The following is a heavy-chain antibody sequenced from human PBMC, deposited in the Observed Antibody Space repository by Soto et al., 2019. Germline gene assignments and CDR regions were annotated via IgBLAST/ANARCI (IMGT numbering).Heavy chain of an antibody. CDR1: GGSVSSGSYY. Sequence: PSETLSLTCTVSGGSVSSGSYYWSWIRQPPGKGLEWIGYIYYSGSTNYNPSLKSRVTISVDTSKNQFSLKLSSVTAADTAVYYCARHPPVYYYDSSGYYCFDSWGPGTLVNVSS. V-gene: IGHV4-61*01. D-gene: IGHD3-22*01. CDR2: IYYSGST. CDR3: ARHPPVYYYDSSGYYCFDS. J-gene: IGHJ5*01.